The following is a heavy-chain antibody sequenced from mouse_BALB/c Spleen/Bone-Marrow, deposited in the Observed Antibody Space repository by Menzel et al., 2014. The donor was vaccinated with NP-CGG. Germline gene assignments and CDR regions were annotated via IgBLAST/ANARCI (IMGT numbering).Heavy chain of an antibody. CDR3: ARSGDSSGYGFAY. V-gene: IGHV1S56*01. CDR1: GYTFTSYD. J-gene: IGHJ3*01. D-gene: IGHD3-2*01. CDR2: IYPGDGIT. Sequence: VMLVESGPELVKPGTLVEISCKASGYTFTSYDINWVKQRPGQGLEWIGWIYPGDGITKYNEKFKGKATLTADKSSSTAYMQLSSLTSENSAVYFCARSGDSSGYGFAYWGQGTLVTVSA.